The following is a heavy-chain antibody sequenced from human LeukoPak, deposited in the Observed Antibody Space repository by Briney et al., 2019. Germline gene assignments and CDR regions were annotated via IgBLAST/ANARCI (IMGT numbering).Heavy chain of an antibody. V-gene: IGHV1-2*02. Sequence: ASVKVSCKASGYTFTGYYMHWVRQAPGQGLEWMGWINPNSGGTNYALKFQGRVTITADKSTSTAYMELSSLRSEDTAVYYCAREPYYGSGSYYTMGYFDYWGQGTLVTVSS. CDR1: GYTFTGYY. CDR2: INPNSGGT. D-gene: IGHD3-10*01. CDR3: AREPYYGSGSYYTMGYFDY. J-gene: IGHJ4*02.